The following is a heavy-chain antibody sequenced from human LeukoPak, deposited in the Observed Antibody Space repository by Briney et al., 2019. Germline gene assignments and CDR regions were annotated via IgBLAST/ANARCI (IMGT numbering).Heavy chain of an antibody. CDR2: IYYSGST. D-gene: IGHD5-18*01. Sequence: SETLSLTCTVSGGSISSYYWSWIRQPPGKGLEWIGYIYYSGSTNYNPSLKSRVTISVDTSKNQFSLKLSSVTAADTAVYYCARDPLGGYGIDYWGQGTLVTVSS. V-gene: IGHV4-59*01. CDR1: GGSISSYY. CDR3: ARDPLGGYGIDY. J-gene: IGHJ4*02.